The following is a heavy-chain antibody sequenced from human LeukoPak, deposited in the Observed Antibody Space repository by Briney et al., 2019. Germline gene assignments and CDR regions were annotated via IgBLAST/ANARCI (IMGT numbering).Heavy chain of an antibody. J-gene: IGHJ4*02. Sequence: GGSLRLSCAASGFAFSDYSMNWVRQAPGKGLEWVSYISSSDNTIHYTDSVKGRFTISRDNAKNSLYLEMNSLRDEDTAVYYCARVHRGYSYGRLDYWGQGTLVTVSS. CDR3: ARVHRGYSYGRLDY. D-gene: IGHD5-18*01. CDR2: ISSSDNTI. CDR1: GFAFSDYS. V-gene: IGHV3-48*02.